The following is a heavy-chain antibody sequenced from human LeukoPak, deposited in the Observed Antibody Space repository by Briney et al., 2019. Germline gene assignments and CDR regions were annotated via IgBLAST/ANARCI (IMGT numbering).Heavy chain of an antibody. D-gene: IGHD3-22*01. CDR2: ISCYNGDT. CDR1: GYTFTHHG. Sequence: GASVKVSCKASGYTFTHHGISWVRQAPGQGLEWMGWISCYNGDTIYAQNVQGRGTMTTDASTRTAYIELRNLRSDDTAMYYCARDPSNSSGYHAHFDSWGQGTLVTVSS. J-gene: IGHJ4*02. V-gene: IGHV1-18*01. CDR3: ARDPSNSSGYHAHFDS.